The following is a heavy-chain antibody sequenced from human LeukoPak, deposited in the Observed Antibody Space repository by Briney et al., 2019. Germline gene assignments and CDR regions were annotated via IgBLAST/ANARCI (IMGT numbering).Heavy chain of an antibody. Sequence: ASVKVSCKASGYTFTSYGISWVRQAPGQGLEWMGWISAYNGNTNYAQKLQGRVTMTIGTSTSTAYMELRSLRSDDTAVYYCVRDHSGYFDYWGQGTLVTVSS. CDR2: ISAYNGNT. V-gene: IGHV1-18*01. CDR1: GYTFTSYG. CDR3: VRDHSGYFDY. J-gene: IGHJ4*02.